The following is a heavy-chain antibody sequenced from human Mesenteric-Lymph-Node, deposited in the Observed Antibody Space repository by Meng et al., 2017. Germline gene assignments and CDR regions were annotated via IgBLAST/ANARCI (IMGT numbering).Heavy chain of an antibody. CDR2: INNDGSDT. D-gene: IGHD3-22*01. CDR3: VRGEYQYRSSGYYSQ. V-gene: IGHV3-74*01. Sequence: GESLKISCAGSGFTFTNYWMHWVRQAPGKGLVWVSRINNDGSDTVYADAVRGRFTISRDNAKNTLFLQMNSLRGEDTAVYYCVRGEYQYRSSGYYSQWGQGTLVTVSS. CDR1: GFTFTNYW. J-gene: IGHJ4*02.